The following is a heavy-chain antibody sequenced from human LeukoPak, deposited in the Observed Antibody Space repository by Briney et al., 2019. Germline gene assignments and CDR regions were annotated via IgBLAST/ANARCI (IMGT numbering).Heavy chain of an antibody. CDR2: MRTDGSVV. V-gene: IGHV3-7*01. J-gene: IGHJ4*02. CDR1: GFTFSHYM. CDR3: ARDKDFTIDY. D-gene: IGHD3-10*01. Sequence: GGSLRLSCEVSGFTFSHYMMTWVRQAPGEGLEWVANMRTDGSVVQYADSVKGRFTISRDNAKNSLFLQMNSVRAEDTAVYYCARDKDFTIDYWGQGTLVTVSS.